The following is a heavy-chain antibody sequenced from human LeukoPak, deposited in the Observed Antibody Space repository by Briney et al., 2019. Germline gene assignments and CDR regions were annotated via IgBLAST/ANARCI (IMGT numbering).Heavy chain of an antibody. CDR2: ISSSGSTI. Sequence: GGSLRLSCAASGFSFSSYGMHWVRQAPGKGLEWVSYISSSGSTIYYADSVKGRFTISRDNAKNSLYLQMNSLRATDTAVYYCAREDVSGSGYGFDYWGQGTLVTVSS. V-gene: IGHV3-48*04. D-gene: IGHD2-15*01. CDR3: AREDVSGSGYGFDY. CDR1: GFSFSSYG. J-gene: IGHJ4*02.